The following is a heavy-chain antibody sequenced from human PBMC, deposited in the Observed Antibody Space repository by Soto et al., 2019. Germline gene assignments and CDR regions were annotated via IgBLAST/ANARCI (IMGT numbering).Heavy chain of an antibody. CDR1: GYSFTIYC. Sequence: PGESLKISCKGSGYSFTIYCISWVLQMPWKGLEWMGRIDPSDSYTNYSPSFQGHVTISADKSISTAYLQWSSLKASDTAMYYCARHYFDFWSGYPPMDVWGQGTTVTVSS. CDR3: ARHYFDFWSGYPPMDV. D-gene: IGHD3-3*01. V-gene: IGHV5-10-1*01. J-gene: IGHJ6*02. CDR2: IDPSDSYT.